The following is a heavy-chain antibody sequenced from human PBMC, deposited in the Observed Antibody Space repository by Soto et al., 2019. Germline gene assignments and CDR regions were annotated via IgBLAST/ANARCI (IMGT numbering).Heavy chain of an antibody. D-gene: IGHD6-19*01. V-gene: IGHV4-59*01. CDR1: GGSISSYY. J-gene: IGHJ6*02. CDR3: ARLYSSGWPRKNGMDV. Sequence: KPSETLSLTCTVSGGSISSYYWSWIRQPPGKGLEWIGYIYYSGSTNYNPSLKSRVTISVDTSKNQFSLKLSSVTAADTAVYYCARLYSSGWPRKNGMDVWGHGTTVTVSS. CDR2: IYYSGST.